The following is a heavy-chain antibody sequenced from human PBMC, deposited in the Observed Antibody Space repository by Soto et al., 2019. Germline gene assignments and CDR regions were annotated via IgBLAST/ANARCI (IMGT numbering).Heavy chain of an antibody. D-gene: IGHD2-8*01. CDR1: GYSFTDHH. J-gene: IGHJ6*02. Sequence: ASVKVSCKASGYSFTDHHIHWVRQAPGQGVEWLGRINPKSGGTSTAQKFQGWVTMTTDTSISTASMELTRLTSDDTAIYYCARGDSTDCSNGVCSFFYNHDMDVWGQGTTVTVSS. V-gene: IGHV1-2*04. CDR3: ARGDSTDCSNGVCSFFYNHDMDV. CDR2: INPKSGGT.